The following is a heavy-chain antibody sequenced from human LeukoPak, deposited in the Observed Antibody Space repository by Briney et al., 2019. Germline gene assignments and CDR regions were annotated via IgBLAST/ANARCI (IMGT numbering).Heavy chain of an antibody. D-gene: IGHD4-17*01. CDR2: INPNSGGT. V-gene: IGHV1-2*02. Sequence: GASVKVSCKASGYTFTGYYMHWVRQAPGQGLEWMGWINPNSGGTNYAQKFQGRVTMTRDTSISTAYMELSSLRSEDTAVYYCARNPTEGSFDPWGQGTLVTVSS. CDR3: ARNPTEGSFDP. J-gene: IGHJ5*02. CDR1: GYTFTGYY.